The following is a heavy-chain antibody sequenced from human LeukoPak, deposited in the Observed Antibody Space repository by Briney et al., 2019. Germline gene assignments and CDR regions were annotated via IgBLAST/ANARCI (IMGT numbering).Heavy chain of an antibody. CDR1: DDSFSSHY. D-gene: IGHD4-17*01. CDR2: ISYIGST. V-gene: IGHV4-59*11. CDR3: ARDLVTVTKGFDI. Sequence: SETLSLTCAVSDDSFSSHYWTWIRQPPGKGLEWIGYISYIGSTNYNPSLKRRVTISIDTSRKQFSLRLNSVPAADTAVYYCARDLVTVTKGFDIWGQGTMVSVSS. J-gene: IGHJ3*02.